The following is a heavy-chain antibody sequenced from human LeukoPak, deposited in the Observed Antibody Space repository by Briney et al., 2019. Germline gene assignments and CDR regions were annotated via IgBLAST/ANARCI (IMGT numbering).Heavy chain of an antibody. V-gene: IGHV1-69*01. CDR1: GGTFSSYA. D-gene: IGHD4-17*01. Sequence: ASVKVSCKASGGTFSSYAISWVRQAPGQGLEWMGGIIPIFGTANYAQKFQGRVTITADESTSTAYMELSSLRSEDTAVYYCARDHGDYAPKGLWFDPWGQGTLVTVSS. CDR2: IIPIFGTA. J-gene: IGHJ5*02. CDR3: ARDHGDYAPKGLWFDP.